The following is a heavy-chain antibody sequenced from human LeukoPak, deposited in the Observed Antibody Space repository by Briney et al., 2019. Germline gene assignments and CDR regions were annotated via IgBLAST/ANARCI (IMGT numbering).Heavy chain of an antibody. V-gene: IGHV3-30*04. CDR1: GFTFSSYA. J-gene: IGHJ1*01. CDR2: ISYDGSNK. Sequence: GGSLRLSCAASGFTFSSYAMHWVRQAPGKGLEWVAVISYDGSNKYYADSVKGRFTISRDNSKNTLYLQMNSLRAEDTAFYYCAKDFFPSGSPWLGFFQQWGQGTLVTVSS. D-gene: IGHD3-10*01. CDR3: AKDFFPSGSPWLGFFQQ.